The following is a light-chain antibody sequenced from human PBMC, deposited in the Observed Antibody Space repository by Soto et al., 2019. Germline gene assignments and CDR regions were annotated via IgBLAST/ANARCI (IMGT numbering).Light chain of an antibody. Sequence: DIQMTQSPSSLSASVGDRVTITCQASQDINKNLIWYQQKPGKAPKLLIYDASDLETGVPSRFSGSGSGTGFTFTIRSLQTEDFPPYYCQQYESLPLTFGQGTRLEIK. CDR3: QQYESLPLT. V-gene: IGKV1-33*01. CDR1: QDINKN. CDR2: DAS. J-gene: IGKJ5*01.